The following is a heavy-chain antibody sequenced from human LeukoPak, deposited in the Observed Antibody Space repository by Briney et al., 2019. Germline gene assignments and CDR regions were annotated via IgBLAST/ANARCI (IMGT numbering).Heavy chain of an antibody. Sequence: SVKVSCKASGGTFSSYAISWVRQAPGQGLEWMGGIIPIFGTANYAQKFQGRVTITTDESTSTAYMELSSLRSEDTAVYYCATLCSGGFCYIDYWGQGILVTVSS. D-gene: IGHD2-15*01. CDR2: IIPIFGTA. V-gene: IGHV1-69*05. J-gene: IGHJ4*02. CDR1: GGTFSSYA. CDR3: ATLCSGGFCYIDY.